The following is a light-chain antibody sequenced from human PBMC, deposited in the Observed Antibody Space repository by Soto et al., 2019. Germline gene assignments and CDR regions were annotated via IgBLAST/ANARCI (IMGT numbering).Light chain of an antibody. CDR1: QSVSGW. CDR2: DAS. Sequence: DIQMTQSPSTLSASVGDTVTVTYRASQSVSGWLAWYQQKPGEAHKLLIYDASALKRGVPSRFSGSGSGTKVTLTIASLQPDEFVTYYCQQYETFSGTFGPGTKV. CDR3: QQYETFSGT. J-gene: IGKJ1*01. V-gene: IGKV1-5*01.